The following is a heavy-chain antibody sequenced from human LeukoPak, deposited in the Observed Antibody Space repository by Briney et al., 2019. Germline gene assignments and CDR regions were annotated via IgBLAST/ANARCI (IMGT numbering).Heavy chain of an antibody. CDR1: GFTFSSYS. CDR3: AKDYSGSYFDY. V-gene: IGHV3-9*01. J-gene: IGHJ4*02. D-gene: IGHD1-26*01. Sequence: GGSLRLSCAASGFTFSSYSMNWVRQAPGKGLEWVSGISWNSGSIGYADSVKGRFTISRDNAKNSLYLQMNSLRAEDTALYYCAKDYSGSYFDYWGQGTLVTVSS. CDR2: ISWNSGSI.